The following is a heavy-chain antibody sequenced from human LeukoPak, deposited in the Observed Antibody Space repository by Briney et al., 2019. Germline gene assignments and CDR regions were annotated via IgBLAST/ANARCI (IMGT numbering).Heavy chain of an antibody. Sequence: ASVKVSCKASGYTFTGYYMHWVRQAPGQGLEWMGWINPNSGGTNYAQKVQGWVTMTRDTSISTAYMELSRLRSDDTAVYYCARSYGGNSLSAFDIWGQGTMVTVSS. CDR3: ARSYGGNSLSAFDI. CDR2: INPNSGGT. V-gene: IGHV1-2*04. D-gene: IGHD4-23*01. J-gene: IGHJ3*02. CDR1: GYTFTGYY.